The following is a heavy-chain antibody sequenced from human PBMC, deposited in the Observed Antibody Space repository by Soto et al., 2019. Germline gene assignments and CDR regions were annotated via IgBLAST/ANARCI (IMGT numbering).Heavy chain of an antibody. D-gene: IGHD2-21*01. J-gene: IGHJ5*02. V-gene: IGHV3-7*04. CDR1: GFTFSDYW. CDR3: TRDLNHDCGP. CDR2: MNPDGSEQ. Sequence: EVHLVESGGGLVQPGGSLRLSCAASGFTFSDYWMTWVRQTPGKGLEGVANMNPDGSEQYYLDSAKGRFTISRDNAKNSLYLQMNSLRGEDTAVYYCTRDLNHDCGPWGQGTQVIASS.